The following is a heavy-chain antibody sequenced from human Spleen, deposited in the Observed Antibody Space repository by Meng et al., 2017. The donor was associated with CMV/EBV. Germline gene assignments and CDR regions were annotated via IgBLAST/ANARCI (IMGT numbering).Heavy chain of an antibody. CDR1: GFTFSNAW. CDR3: ARDGGYCSSTTTCYLPRDYHYAMDV. V-gene: IGHV3-15*01. J-gene: IGHJ6*02. D-gene: IGHD2-2*01. CDR2: IKSKTNGGTT. Sequence: GESLKISCAASGFTFSNAWMNWIRQAPGKGLEWVGRIKSKTNGGTTDYSAPVKGRFTISRDNSKNTLNLQMDSLSAEDTAVYYCARDGGYCSSTTTCYLPRDYHYAMDVWGQGTTVTVSS.